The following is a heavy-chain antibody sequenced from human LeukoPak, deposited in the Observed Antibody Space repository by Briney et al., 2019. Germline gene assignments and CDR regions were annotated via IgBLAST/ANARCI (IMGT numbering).Heavy chain of an antibody. D-gene: IGHD1-26*01. V-gene: IGHV3-21*06. CDR1: GITFSSDW. Sequence: GGSLRLSCVASGITFSSDWMSWVRQAPGKGLEWVSSISSSSSYIYYADSVKGRFTISRDNAKNSLYLQMNSLRAEDTAVYYCARGSEWELLSCDYWGQGTLVTVSS. J-gene: IGHJ4*02. CDR3: ARGSEWELLSCDY. CDR2: ISSSSSYI.